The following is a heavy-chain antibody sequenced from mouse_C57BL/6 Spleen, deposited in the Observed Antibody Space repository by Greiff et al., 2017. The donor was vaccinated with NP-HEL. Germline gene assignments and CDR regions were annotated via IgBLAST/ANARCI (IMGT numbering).Heavy chain of an antibody. V-gene: IGHV3-6*01. Sequence: VQLKQSGPGLVKPSQSLSLTCSVTGYSITSGYYWNWIRQFPGNKLEWMGYISYDGSNNYNPSLKNRISITRDTSKNQFFLKLNSVTTEDTATYYCARGITFYYFDYWGQGTTLTVSS. CDR3: ARGITFYYFDY. D-gene: IGHD1-1*01. J-gene: IGHJ2*01. CDR2: ISYDGSN. CDR1: GYSITSGYY.